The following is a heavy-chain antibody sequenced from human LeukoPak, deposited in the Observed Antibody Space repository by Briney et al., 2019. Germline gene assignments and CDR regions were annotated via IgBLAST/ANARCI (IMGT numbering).Heavy chain of an antibody. J-gene: IGHJ6*03. CDR2: IYTSGST. CDR3: ARWTAIFGVVWPDYYYYMDV. V-gene: IGHV4-61*02. Sequence: SQSLYLTCTVSGGSISSGSYYWSWIRQPAGKGLEWIGRIYTSGSTNYNPSLKSRVTISVDTSKNQFSLKLSSVTAADTAVYYCARWTAIFGVVWPDYYYYMDVWGKGTTVTVSS. CDR1: GGSISSGSYY. D-gene: IGHD3-3*01.